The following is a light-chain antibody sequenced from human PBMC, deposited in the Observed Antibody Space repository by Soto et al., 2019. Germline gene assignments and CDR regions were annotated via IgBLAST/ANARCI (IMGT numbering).Light chain of an antibody. J-gene: IGLJ1*01. CDR1: GSDIGSYEY. CDR3: SSYGNGVPYL. V-gene: IGLV2-8*01. CDR2: KVT. Sequence: QSALTQPTSASGSPGQSVTISCIGTGSDIGSYEYVSWYQHHPGKAPQLIIYKVTNRPFGVPDRFSGSKSGNTASLTVSGLQAEDEAEYFCSSYGNGVPYLFGTGTKRTVL.